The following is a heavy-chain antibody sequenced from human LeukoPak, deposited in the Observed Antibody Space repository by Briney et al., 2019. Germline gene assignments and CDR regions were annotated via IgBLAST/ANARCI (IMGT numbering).Heavy chain of an antibody. CDR2: IIPILGIA. D-gene: IGHD5-24*01. CDR1: GGTFSSYA. Sequence: SVKVSCKASGGTFSSYAISWVRQAPGQGLEWMGRIIPILGIANYAQKFQGRVTITADKSTSTAYMELSSLRSEDTAVYYCAREGARRDGYPENAFDIWGQGTMVTVSS. V-gene: IGHV1-69*04. CDR3: AREGARRDGYPENAFDI. J-gene: IGHJ3*02.